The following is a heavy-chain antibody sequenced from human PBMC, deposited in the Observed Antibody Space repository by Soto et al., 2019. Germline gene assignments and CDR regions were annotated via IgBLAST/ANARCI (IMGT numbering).Heavy chain of an antibody. D-gene: IGHD3-10*01. CDR2: ISYEGSNN. Sequence: QVQLVESGGGVVQPGKSLRLSCAGSGFTFSSYGMDWVRQAPGKGLEWVAVISYEGSNNYYADSVKGRFTISRDNSKNTLYLQMSSLRADDTAVYYCAKDRMGAGVRGYFDYWGQGTLVTVSS. CDR3: AKDRMGAGVRGYFDY. CDR1: GFTFSSYG. J-gene: IGHJ4*02. V-gene: IGHV3-30*18.